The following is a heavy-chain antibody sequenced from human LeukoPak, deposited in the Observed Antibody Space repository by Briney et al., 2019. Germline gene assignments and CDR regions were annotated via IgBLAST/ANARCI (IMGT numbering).Heavy chain of an antibody. D-gene: IGHD3-16*01. Sequence: SETLSLTCAVYGGSFSGYYWSWIRRPPGKGLEWIGEINHSGSTNYNPSLKSRVTISVDTSKNQFSLKLSSVTAADTAVYYCARADGIMITFGEAPTPGPFDYWGQGTLVTVSS. CDR2: INHSGST. V-gene: IGHV4-34*01. CDR1: GGSFSGYY. CDR3: ARADGIMITFGEAPTPGPFDY. J-gene: IGHJ4*02.